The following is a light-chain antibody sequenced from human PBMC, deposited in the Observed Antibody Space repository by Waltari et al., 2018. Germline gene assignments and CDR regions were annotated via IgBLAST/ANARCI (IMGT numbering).Light chain of an antibody. CDR3: QQYNNWPET. Sequence: DIVMTQSPATLSVSPGERATLSCRASQSIGSNLAWYQHNPGQAPRFLIYGASTRATGIPARLSGSGSGTEFTLTISSLQSADFAVYYCQQYNNWPETFGQGTKVEIK. CDR1: QSIGSN. J-gene: IGKJ1*01. V-gene: IGKV3-15*01. CDR2: GAS.